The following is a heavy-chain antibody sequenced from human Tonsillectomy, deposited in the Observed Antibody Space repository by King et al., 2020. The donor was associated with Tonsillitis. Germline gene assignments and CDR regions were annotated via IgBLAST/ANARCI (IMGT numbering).Heavy chain of an antibody. D-gene: IGHD2-8*01. CDR1: GYTFTSYD. CDR2: MNPNSGNT. V-gene: IGHV1-8*01. Sequence: QLVQSGAEVKKPGASVKVSCKASGYTFTSYDINWVRQATGQGLEWMGWMNPNSGNTGYAQKFQGRVTMTRNTSISTAYMELSSLRSEDTAVYYCARFYCNNGVFSYAFDIWGQGTMVTVSS. CDR3: ARFYCNNGVFSYAFDI. J-gene: IGHJ3*02.